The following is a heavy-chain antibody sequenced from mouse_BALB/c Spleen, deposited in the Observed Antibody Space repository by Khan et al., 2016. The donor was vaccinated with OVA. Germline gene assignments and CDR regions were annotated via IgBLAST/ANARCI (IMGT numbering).Heavy chain of an antibody. V-gene: IGHV1S137*01. D-gene: IGHD2-3*01. J-gene: IGHJ2*01. Sequence: QVQLKQSGPELVRPGVSVKISCKGSGYTFTDYAMYWVKQSHAKSLEWIGLISTYSGNTNYNQKFKHKATMTVDKSSSNAYMELARLTSEDSSIYYWARPAYDGYYDYWGQGTTLTVSS. CDR2: ISTYSGNT. CDR1: GYTFTDYA. CDR3: ARPAYDGYYDY.